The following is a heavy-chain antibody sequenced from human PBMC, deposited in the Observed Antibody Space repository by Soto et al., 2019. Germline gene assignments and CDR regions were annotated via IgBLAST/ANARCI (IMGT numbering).Heavy chain of an antibody. CDR2: ISYDGSNK. D-gene: IGHD2-8*01. V-gene: IGHV3-30-3*01. Sequence: PGGSLRPSCEAPGFTLSSYAMHWVRQAPGKGLEWVAVISYDGSNKYYADSVKGRFTISRDNSKNTLYLQMNSLRAEDTAVYYCARDALGYCTNGVCYPVPYWGQGTLVTVSS. CDR3: ARDALGYCTNGVCYPVPY. CDR1: GFTLSSYA. J-gene: IGHJ4*02.